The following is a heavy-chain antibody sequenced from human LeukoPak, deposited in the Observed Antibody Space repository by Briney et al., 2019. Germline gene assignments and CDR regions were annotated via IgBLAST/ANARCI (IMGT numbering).Heavy chain of an antibody. CDR1: GGSISSGGYY. CDR3: AREVPPNSSYDY. CDR2: IYYSGST. D-gene: IGHD6-6*01. Sequence: KPSETLSLTCTVSGGSISSGGYYWSWIRQHPGKGLEWIGYIYYSGSTYYNPSLKSRVTISVDTSKNQFSLKLGSVTAADTAVYYCAREVPPNSSYDYWGQGTLSPSPQ. J-gene: IGHJ4*02. V-gene: IGHV4-31*03.